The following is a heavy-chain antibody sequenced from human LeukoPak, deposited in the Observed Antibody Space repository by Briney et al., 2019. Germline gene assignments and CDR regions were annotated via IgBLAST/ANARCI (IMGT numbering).Heavy chain of an antibody. D-gene: IGHD4-17*01. J-gene: IGHJ3*02. CDR3: ASLESDDYGDYGAFDI. CDR1: GFTFSSYA. V-gene: IGHV3-74*01. CDR2: INSDGSST. Sequence: GGSLRLSCAASGFTFSSYAMSWVRQAPGKGLVWVSRINSDGSSTSYADSVKGRFTISRDNAKNTLYLQMNSLRAEDTAVYYCASLESDDYGDYGAFDIWGQGTMVTVSS.